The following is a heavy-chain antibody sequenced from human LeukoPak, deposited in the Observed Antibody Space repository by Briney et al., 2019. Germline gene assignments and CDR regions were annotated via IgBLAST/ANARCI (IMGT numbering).Heavy chain of an antibody. CDR2: INSDGSST. D-gene: IGHD3-10*01. CDR3: AKDSNWFESPGPSFDY. V-gene: IGHV3-74*01. Sequence: GVLRLSCAASGFTFSSYWMHWVRQAPGKGLVWVSRINSDGSSTSYADSVKGRFTISRDNAKNTLYLQMNSLRAEDTAVYYCAKDSNWFESPGPSFDYWGQGTLVTVSS. CDR1: GFTFSSYW. J-gene: IGHJ4*02.